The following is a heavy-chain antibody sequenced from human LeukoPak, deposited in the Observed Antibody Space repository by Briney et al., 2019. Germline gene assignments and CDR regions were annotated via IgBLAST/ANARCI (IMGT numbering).Heavy chain of an antibody. D-gene: IGHD6-13*01. Sequence: GGFLRLSCAASGFTFSAYWMSWVRQAPGKGLEWVSSISSSSSYIYYADSVKGRFIISRDNAKNSLYLQMNSLRAEDTAVYYCARDYTGYSSSWYAFDIWGQGTMVTVSS. J-gene: IGHJ3*02. V-gene: IGHV3-21*01. CDR1: GFTFSAYW. CDR3: ARDYTGYSSSWYAFDI. CDR2: ISSSSSYI.